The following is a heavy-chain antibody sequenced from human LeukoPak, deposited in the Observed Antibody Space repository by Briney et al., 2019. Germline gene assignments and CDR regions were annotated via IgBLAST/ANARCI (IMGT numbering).Heavy chain of an antibody. J-gene: IGHJ4*02. V-gene: IGHV1-2*02. CDR1: GYTFTGYY. CDR2: INPNSGGT. D-gene: IGHD2-15*01. Sequence: APVKVSCKASGYTFTGYYMHWVRQAPGQGLEWMGWINPNSGGTNYAQKFQGRVTMTRDTSISTAYMELSRLRSDDTAVYYCARVGVVVDDYFDYWGQGTLVTVSS. CDR3: ARVGVVVDDYFDY.